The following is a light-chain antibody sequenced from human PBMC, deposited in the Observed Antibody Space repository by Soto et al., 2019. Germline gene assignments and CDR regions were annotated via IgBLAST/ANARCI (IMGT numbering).Light chain of an antibody. CDR2: GAS. CDR3: LQDNSFPST. J-gene: IGKJ4*02. V-gene: IGKV1-17*01. Sequence: DIQMTQSPSSLSASVGDRITITCRASQGIRSELGWYQQKPGKAPKRLIYGASSLQSGVPSRFSGSGSGTEFTLTISSLQPEDFATYYCLQDNSFPSTFGGGTKVEIK. CDR1: QGIRSE.